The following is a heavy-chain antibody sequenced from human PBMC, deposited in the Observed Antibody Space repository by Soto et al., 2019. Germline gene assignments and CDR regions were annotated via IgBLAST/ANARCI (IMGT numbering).Heavy chain of an antibody. V-gene: IGHV4-59*01. CDR2: IYYSGST. CDR1: GGSISSYY. Sequence: SETLSLTCTVSGGSISSYYWSWIRQPPGKGLEWIGYIYYSGSTNYNPSLKSRVTISVDTSKNQFSLKLSSVTAADTAVYYCARVVVPAAMTSYYYYYMDVWGKGTTVTVSS. D-gene: IGHD2-2*01. J-gene: IGHJ6*03. CDR3: ARVVVPAAMTSYYYYYMDV.